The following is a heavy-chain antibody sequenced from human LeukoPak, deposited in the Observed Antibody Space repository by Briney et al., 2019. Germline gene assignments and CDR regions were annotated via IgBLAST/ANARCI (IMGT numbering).Heavy chain of an antibody. J-gene: IGHJ4*02. CDR1: GGSLSSYY. V-gene: IGHV4-59*12. CDR2: IYYSGNT. D-gene: IGHD3-22*01. Sequence: SETLSLTCTVSGGSLSSYYWSWIRQPPEKGLEFVGYIYYSGNTNYNPSLKSRVTISVDTSKNQFSLKLSSVTAADTAVYYCARIDTSGYNGYSFDYWGQGTLVTVSS. CDR3: ARIDTSGYNGYSFDY.